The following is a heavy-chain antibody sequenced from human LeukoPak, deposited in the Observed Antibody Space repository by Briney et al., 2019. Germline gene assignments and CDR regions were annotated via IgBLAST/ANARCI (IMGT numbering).Heavy chain of an antibody. D-gene: IGHD2-15*01. CDR3: ASGEVAAYWA. CDR1: GFTFSSYW. Sequence: PGGSLRLSCAASGFTFSSYWMHWVRQAQGKGLVWVSRLNSDGSSTGYADSVKGRFTISRDNAKKTLYLQMNSLRAEDTAVYYCASGEVAAYWAWGQGTLVTVSS. V-gene: IGHV3-74*01. CDR2: LNSDGSST. J-gene: IGHJ4*02.